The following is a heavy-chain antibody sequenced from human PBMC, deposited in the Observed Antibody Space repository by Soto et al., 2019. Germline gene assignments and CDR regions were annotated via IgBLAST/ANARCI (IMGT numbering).Heavy chain of an antibody. CDR1: GFTFSSYS. Sequence: GESLKISCAASGFTFSSYSMNWVRQAPGKGLEWVSSISSSSSYIYYADSVKGRFTISRDNAKNSLYLQMNSLRAEDTAVYYCARQYDFWSGYTYYYYYMDVWGKGTTVTVSS. J-gene: IGHJ6*03. V-gene: IGHV3-21*01. CDR2: ISSSSSYI. CDR3: ARQYDFWSGYTYYYYYMDV. D-gene: IGHD3-3*01.